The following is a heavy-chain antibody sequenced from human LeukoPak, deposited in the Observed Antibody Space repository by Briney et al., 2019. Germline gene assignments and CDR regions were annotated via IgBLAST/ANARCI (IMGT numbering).Heavy chain of an antibody. CDR1: GSTFTDYW. CDR3: ARDGTAPGLYFDL. D-gene: IGHD6-13*01. CDR2: IRQDGGEK. V-gene: IGHV3-7*01. Sequence: GGSLRLSCAVYGSTFTDYWMNWVRQAPGKGLEWVASIRQDGGEKYYVDSVKGRFTISRDNAKNSLYLQMSSLRAEDTAVYYCARDGTAPGLYFDLWGQGTLVAVSS. J-gene: IGHJ4*01.